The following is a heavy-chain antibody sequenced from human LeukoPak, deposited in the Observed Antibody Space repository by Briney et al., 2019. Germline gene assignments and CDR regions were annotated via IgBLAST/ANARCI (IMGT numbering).Heavy chain of an antibody. Sequence: PGGSLRLSCAASGFTFSSYSMNWVRQAPGKGLEWVSSISSSSSYIYYADSVEGRFTISRDNAKNSLYLQMNSLRAEDTAVYYCARYVFVYCSSTSCPDVYWGQGTLVTVSS. D-gene: IGHD2-2*01. CDR2: ISSSSSYI. J-gene: IGHJ4*02. CDR1: GFTFSSYS. V-gene: IGHV3-21*01. CDR3: ARYVFVYCSSTSCPDVY.